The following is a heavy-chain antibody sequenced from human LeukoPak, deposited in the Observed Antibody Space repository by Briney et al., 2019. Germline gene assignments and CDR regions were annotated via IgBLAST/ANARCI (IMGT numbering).Heavy chain of an antibody. CDR1: GGSFSGYY. D-gene: IGHD2-15*01. J-gene: IGHJ3*02. CDR2: INHSGST. V-gene: IGHV4-34*01. CDR3: ARGLLRGGRRGAFDI. Sequence: PSETLSLTCAVYGGSFSGYYWSWIRQPPGKGLEWIGEINHSGSTNYNPSLKSRVTISVDTSKNQFSLRLSSVTAADTAVYYCARGLLRGGRRGAFDIWGQGTMVTVSS.